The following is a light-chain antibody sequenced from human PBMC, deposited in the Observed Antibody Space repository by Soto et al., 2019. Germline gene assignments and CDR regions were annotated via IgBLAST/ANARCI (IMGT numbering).Light chain of an antibody. V-gene: IGKV3-11*01. J-gene: IGKJ3*01. CDR3: QQRASWPIT. Sequence: EIVLTQTPATLSLSPGERATLSCRASQSIASYLNWYQHRPGQAPRLLIYDSFNMATGIPARFSGSGSGTDFTLTISSLEPEDFAVYYCQQRASWPITFGPGTKVDIK. CDR1: QSIASY. CDR2: DSF.